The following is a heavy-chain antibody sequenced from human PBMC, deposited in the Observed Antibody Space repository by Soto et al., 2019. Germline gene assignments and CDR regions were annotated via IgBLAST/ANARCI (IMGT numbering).Heavy chain of an antibody. CDR2: IYRCASDT. CDR3: MARLYDVVGVLELFHH. CDR1: GYTLTNNFSSYW. D-gene: IGHD2-15*01. J-gene: IGHJ1*01. Sequence: VESLKISCHRFGYTLTNNFSSYWIGWVRQMPGTFLEWMVIIYRCASDTLFNPAFQGHIISSADTSTITAYLEWSFLNASDTVIYYCMARLYDVVGVLELFHHWRQGTLVTVCS. V-gene: IGHV5-51*01.